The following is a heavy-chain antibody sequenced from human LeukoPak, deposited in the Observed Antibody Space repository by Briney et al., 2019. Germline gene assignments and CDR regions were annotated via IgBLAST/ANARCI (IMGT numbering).Heavy chain of an antibody. Sequence: ASVKVSCKASGYTFTSYYIHWVRQTPGQGLEWMGIINANSGSTTNAQRFQGRVTMTRDTSTSTVYMELSSLRSEDTAVYHCARDDGGGTYYFDYWGQGTLVTVSS. V-gene: IGHV1-46*01. J-gene: IGHJ4*02. CDR3: ARDDGGGTYYFDY. CDR2: INANSGST. CDR1: GYTFTSYY. D-gene: IGHD1/OR15-1a*01.